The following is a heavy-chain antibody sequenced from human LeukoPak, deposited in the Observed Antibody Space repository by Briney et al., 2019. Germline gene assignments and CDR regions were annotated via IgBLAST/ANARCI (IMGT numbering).Heavy chain of an antibody. CDR2: ISGSGGST. CDR1: GFTFSSYA. Sequence: GGSLRLSCVASGFTFSSYAMSWVRQAPGKGLEWVSAISGSGGSTYYADSVKGRFTISRDNSKNTLYLQMNSLRAEDTAVYYCAGGLDYGDYAFDYWGQGTLVTVSS. D-gene: IGHD4-17*01. CDR3: AGGLDYGDYAFDY. V-gene: IGHV3-23*01. J-gene: IGHJ4*02.